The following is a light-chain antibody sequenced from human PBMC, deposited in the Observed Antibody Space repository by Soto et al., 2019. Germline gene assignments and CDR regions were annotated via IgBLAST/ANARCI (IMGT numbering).Light chain of an antibody. CDR3: FSYTTSSAPYV. Sequence: QFVLTQPASVSGSPGQSITISCTGTTSDVGNYNYVSWYQQHPGKVPKVLIYEVSNRPSGVSYRFSGSKSGNTASLTISGLQAEDEASYYCFSYTTSSAPYVFGTGTKVTVL. V-gene: IGLV2-14*01. CDR1: TSDVGNYNY. CDR2: EVS. J-gene: IGLJ1*01.